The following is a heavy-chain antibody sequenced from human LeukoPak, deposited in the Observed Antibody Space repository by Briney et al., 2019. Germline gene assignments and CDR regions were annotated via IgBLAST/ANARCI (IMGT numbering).Heavy chain of an antibody. CDR3: AKVGYYDSSGEIDY. Sequence: GGSLRLSCAASGFTFSSYSMNWVRQAPGKGLEWVSSISSSSSYIYYADSVKGRFTISIDNAKNSLYLQMNSLRAEDTAVYYCAKVGYYDSSGEIDYWGQGTLVTVSS. CDR1: GFTFSSYS. D-gene: IGHD3-22*01. CDR2: ISSSSSYI. J-gene: IGHJ4*02. V-gene: IGHV3-21*04.